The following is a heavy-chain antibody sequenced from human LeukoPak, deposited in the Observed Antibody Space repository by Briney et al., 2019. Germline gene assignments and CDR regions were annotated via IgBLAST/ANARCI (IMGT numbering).Heavy chain of an antibody. Sequence: SETLSLTCTVSGGSISSGGYYWSWIRQHPGKGLEWIGYIYYSGSTYYNPPLKSRVTISVDTSKNQFSPKLGSVTAADTAVYYCARASRRDYFDYWGQGTLVTVSS. CDR1: GGSISSGGYY. J-gene: IGHJ4*02. D-gene: IGHD1-1*01. V-gene: IGHV4-31*03. CDR3: ARASRRDYFDY. CDR2: IYYSGST.